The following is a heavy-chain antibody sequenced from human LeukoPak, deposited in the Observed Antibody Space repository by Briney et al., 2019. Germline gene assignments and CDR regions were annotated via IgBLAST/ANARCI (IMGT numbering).Heavy chain of an antibody. V-gene: IGHV3-48*03. J-gene: IGHJ6*02. CDR3: ARDRRGGMDV. CDR1: GVTFCSYE. CDR2: ITSSGSTI. Sequence: GGSLSLSCAASGVTFCSYEMNWGRQAPGKGLEWVSYITSSGSTIYYADSVKGRFTISRDNAKNSLYLQMNSLRAEDTAVYYCARDRRGGMDVWGQGTTVTVSS.